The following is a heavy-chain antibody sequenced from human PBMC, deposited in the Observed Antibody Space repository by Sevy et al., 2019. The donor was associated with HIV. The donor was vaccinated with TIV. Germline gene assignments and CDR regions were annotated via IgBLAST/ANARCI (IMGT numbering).Heavy chain of an antibody. CDR1: GDSVSTSNKF. CDR3: AGTQDGVGSAQGDCTSYPYAGDHYFDR. V-gene: IGHV4-39*01. CDR2: IHLTLSA. Sequence: SETLSLTCTVSGDSVSTSNKFRGWSRQPPAKGLEWIRRIHLTLSAFYNTSLKGRGIISEDRPKDQFSLRLSSVSAVHTAVYCCAGTQDGVGSAQGDCTSYPYAGDHYFDRWGRGTWAPSP. D-gene: IGHD2-21*01. J-gene: IGHJ4*02.